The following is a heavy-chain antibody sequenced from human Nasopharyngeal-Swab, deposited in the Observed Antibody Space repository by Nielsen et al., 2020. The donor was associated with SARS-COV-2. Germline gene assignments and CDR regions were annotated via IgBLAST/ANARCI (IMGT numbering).Heavy chain of an antibody. Sequence: ASMKVSCKASGYTFINHDINWVRQSTGQGLEWMGWMSPNSGNTGYAQKFQGRVTMTRNTSTSTAYLELSSLRSEDTAVYYCARGGSSLGANLEDPWGQGTLVIVSS. CDR3: ARGGSSLGANLEDP. CDR1: GYTFINHD. CDR2: MSPNSGNT. J-gene: IGHJ5*02. D-gene: IGHD3-10*01. V-gene: IGHV1-8*01.